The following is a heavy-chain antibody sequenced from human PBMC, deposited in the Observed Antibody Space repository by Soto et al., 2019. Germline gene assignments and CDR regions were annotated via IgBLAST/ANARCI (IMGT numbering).Heavy chain of an antibody. CDR1: GFTFSNAW. Sequence: GGSLRLSCAASGFTFSNAWMSWVRQAPGKGLEWVGRIKSKTDGGTTDYAAPVKGRFTISRDDSKNTLYLQMNSLKTEDTAVYCCTTEGGSWYCSGGSCYYFDYWGQGTLVTVSS. V-gene: IGHV3-15*01. CDR3: TTEGGSWYCSGGSCYYFDY. CDR2: IKSKTDGGTT. J-gene: IGHJ4*02. D-gene: IGHD2-15*01.